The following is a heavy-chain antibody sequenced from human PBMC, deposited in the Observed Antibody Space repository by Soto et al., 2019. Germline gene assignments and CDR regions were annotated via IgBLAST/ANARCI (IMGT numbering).Heavy chain of an antibody. D-gene: IGHD2-2*01. CDR3: ARLTHCKPPSCYLAY. J-gene: IGHJ4*02. V-gene: IGHV4-30-4*01. CDR1: GGSISSDDYY. Sequence: PSETLSLTCTVSGGSISSDDYYWSWIRQPPGKGLEWIGHIYYGGSTYYSPSLKSRVTISGDTSKNQFSLKLSSVTAADTAVFYCARLTHCKPPSCYLAYGGQETLVTVPS. CDR2: IYYGGST.